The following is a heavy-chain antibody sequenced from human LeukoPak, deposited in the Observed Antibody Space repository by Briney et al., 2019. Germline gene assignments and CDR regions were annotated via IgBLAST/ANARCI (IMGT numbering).Heavy chain of an antibody. Sequence: GGSLRLSCAASGFTFSSYVMTWVRQAPGRGLEWVSGISGSGVSTYYADSVKGRFTIPRDNSKNTLYLQINSLRAEDTAIYYCAKGASSGWLLYWFDPWGQGTLVTVSS. J-gene: IGHJ5*02. CDR2: ISGSGVST. V-gene: IGHV3-23*01. CDR3: AKGASSGWLLYWFDP. D-gene: IGHD6-19*01. CDR1: GFTFSSYV.